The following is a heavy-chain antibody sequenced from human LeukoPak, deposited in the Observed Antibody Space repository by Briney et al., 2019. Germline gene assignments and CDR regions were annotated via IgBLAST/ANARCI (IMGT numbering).Heavy chain of an antibody. D-gene: IGHD6-19*01. J-gene: IGHJ4*02. CDR2: IYYSGST. CDR3: ASRWLVLDY. CDR1: GGSISSSSYY. Sequence: PSESLSLTCTVSGGSISSSSYYWGWIRQPPGKGLEWIGSIYYSGSTYYNPSLKSRVTISVDTSKNQFSLKLSSVTAADTAVYYSASRWLVLDYWVQGTLVTVSS. V-gene: IGHV4-39*01.